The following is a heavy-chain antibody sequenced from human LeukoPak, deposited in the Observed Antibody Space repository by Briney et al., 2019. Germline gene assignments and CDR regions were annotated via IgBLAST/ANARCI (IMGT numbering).Heavy chain of an antibody. V-gene: IGHV3-30*18. CDR3: AKDPSFTVIRSWFDY. CDR1: GFTFSSYG. D-gene: IGHD4-17*01. J-gene: IGHJ4*02. Sequence: GGSLRLSCAASGFTFSSYGMHWVRQAPGKGLEWVAVISYDGSNKYYADSVKGRFTISRDNSKNTLYLQMNSLRAEDTAVYYCAKDPSFTVIRSWFDYWGQGTLVTVSS. CDR2: ISYDGSNK.